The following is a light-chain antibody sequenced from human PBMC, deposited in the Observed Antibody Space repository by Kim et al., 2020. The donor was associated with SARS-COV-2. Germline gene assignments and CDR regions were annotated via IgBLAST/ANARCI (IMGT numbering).Light chain of an antibody. Sequence: SVGDRVTITCRASQSISSYLNWYQQKPGKAPKLLIYAASSLQSGVPSRFSGSGSGTDFSLTISSLQPEDFATYYCQQSYSTPQLTFGGGTKVDIK. J-gene: IGKJ4*01. CDR1: QSISSY. CDR3: QQSYSTPQLT. V-gene: IGKV1-39*01. CDR2: AAS.